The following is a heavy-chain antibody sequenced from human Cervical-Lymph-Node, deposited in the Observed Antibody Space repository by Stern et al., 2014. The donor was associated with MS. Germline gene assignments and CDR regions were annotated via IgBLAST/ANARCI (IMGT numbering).Heavy chain of an antibody. Sequence: EVQLVQSGAEVKKPGESLKISCEASGYLFDDYWIGWVRQMSGRGLELVAILFPRDSNTRYSPSVQGQAPISADKSISTAYSQRSTLRAPATPIFSCARSPATPSGYDRFDYWGQGALVTVSS. CDR2: LFPRDSNT. V-gene: IGHV5-51*03. D-gene: IGHD5-12*01. CDR1: GYLFDDYW. CDR3: ARSPATPSGYDRFDY. J-gene: IGHJ4*02.